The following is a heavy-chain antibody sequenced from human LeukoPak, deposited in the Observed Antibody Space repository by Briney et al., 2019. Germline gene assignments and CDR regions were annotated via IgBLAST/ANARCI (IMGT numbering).Heavy chain of an antibody. Sequence: SETLSLTCTVSGGSISSSSYYWSWIRQPAGKGLEWIGRIYTSGSTNYNPSLKSRVTMSVDTSKNQFSLKLSSVTAADTAVYYCARDRPYDPGRGYYLDAFDIWGQGTMVTVSS. J-gene: IGHJ3*02. CDR2: IYTSGST. D-gene: IGHD3-22*01. CDR1: GGSISSSSYY. CDR3: ARDRPYDPGRGYYLDAFDI. V-gene: IGHV4-61*02.